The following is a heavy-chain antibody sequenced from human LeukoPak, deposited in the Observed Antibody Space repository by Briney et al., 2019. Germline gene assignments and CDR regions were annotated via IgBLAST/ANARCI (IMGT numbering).Heavy chain of an antibody. V-gene: IGHV3-7*01. J-gene: IGHJ4*02. D-gene: IGHD3-3*01. CDR3: ARESYYDFC. CDR2: TKQDGSEK. CDR1: GFTFSSYW. Sequence: GGSLRLSCAVSGFTFSSYWMTWVRQAPGKGLEWVANTKQDGSEKNYVDSVKGRFIISRDNAKNSLYLQMNSLRAEDTAAYYCARESYYDFCWGQGTLVTVSS.